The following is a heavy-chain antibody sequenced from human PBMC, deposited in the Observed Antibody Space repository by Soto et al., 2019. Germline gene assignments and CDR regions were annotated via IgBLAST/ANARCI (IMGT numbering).Heavy chain of an antibody. J-gene: IGHJ4*02. Sequence: PSETLSLTCTVSGGSITSGSYYWGWIRQHPGKGLEWIGSIYHSGVTYYSPSLKSRLTISVDTSKNQFSLKLSSVTAADTAVYYCARDVGDYYFDSWGQGTLVTVSS. CDR1: GGSITSGSYY. V-gene: IGHV4-39*07. D-gene: IGHD2-21*02. CDR2: IYHSGVT. CDR3: ARDVGDYYFDS.